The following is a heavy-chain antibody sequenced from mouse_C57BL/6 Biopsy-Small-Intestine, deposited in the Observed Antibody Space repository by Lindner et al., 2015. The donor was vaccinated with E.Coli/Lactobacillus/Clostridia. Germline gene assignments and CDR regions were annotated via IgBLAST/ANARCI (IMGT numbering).Heavy chain of an antibody. CDR3: ARWLLRMDY. V-gene: IGHV1-9*01. CDR1: GYAFTNYL. Sequence: VQLQESGAELVRPGTSVKVSCKASGYAFTNYLMEWVKQRPGHGLEWIGEILPGTSNTNYNEKFKGKATFTADTSSTTAYMQLSSLTTEDSAIYYCARWLLRMDYWGQGTSVTVSS. CDR2: ILPGTSNT. J-gene: IGHJ4*01. D-gene: IGHD2-3*01.